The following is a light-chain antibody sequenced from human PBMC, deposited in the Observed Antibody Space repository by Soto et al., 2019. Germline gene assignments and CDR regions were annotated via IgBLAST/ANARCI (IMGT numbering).Light chain of an antibody. CDR1: SSDVGGYNY. CDR2: DVS. Sequence: QSALTQPASVSGSPGQSITISCTGTSSDVGGYNYVSWFQQDPGKAAKLMIYDVSDRPSGASSRFSGSKSGNTASLTISGLQAEDEADYYCSSYTTSSTWVFGGGTKLTVL. J-gene: IGLJ3*02. CDR3: SSYTTSSTWV. V-gene: IGLV2-14*01.